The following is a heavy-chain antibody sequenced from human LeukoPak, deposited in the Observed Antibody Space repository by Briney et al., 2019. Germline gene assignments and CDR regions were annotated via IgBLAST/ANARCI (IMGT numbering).Heavy chain of an antibody. Sequence: GGSLRLSCAASGFTVSSNYMSWVRQAPGKGLEWVSVIYSGGSTYYADSVKGRFTISRDSSKNTLYLQMNSLRAEDTAVYYCAVNYYDSSGYYYVFDYWGQGTLVTVSS. J-gene: IGHJ4*02. V-gene: IGHV3-53*01. CDR1: GFTVSSNY. CDR3: AVNYYDSSGYYYVFDY. D-gene: IGHD3-22*01. CDR2: IYSGGST.